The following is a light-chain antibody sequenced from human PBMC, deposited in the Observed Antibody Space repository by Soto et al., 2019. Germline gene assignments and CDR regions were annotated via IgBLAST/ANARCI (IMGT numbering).Light chain of an antibody. J-gene: IGLJ2*01. CDR3: AAWDDSLNGLV. V-gene: IGLV1-44*01. Sequence: QSVLTQPPSDSGTPGQRVSISCSGSRSNIGINAVDWYHQLPGTAPKVLIYANNQRPSGVPDRFSGSKSGTSASLAINGLQSDDEAHYYCAAWDDSLNGLVFGGGTKLTVL. CDR1: RSNIGINA. CDR2: ANN.